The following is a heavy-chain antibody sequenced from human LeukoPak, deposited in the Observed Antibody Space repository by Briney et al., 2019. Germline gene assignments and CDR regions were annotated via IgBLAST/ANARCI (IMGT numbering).Heavy chain of an antibody. CDR1: GGTFSSYA. V-gene: IGHV1-69*13. Sequence: KPVASVKVSCKASGGTFSSYAISWVRQAPGQGLEWMGGIIPIFGTANYAQKFQGRVTITADESTSTAYMELSSLRSEDTAVYYCACYLVHDYGDFDAFDIWGQGTMVTVSS. D-gene: IGHD4-17*01. CDR2: IIPIFGTA. CDR3: ACYLVHDYGDFDAFDI. J-gene: IGHJ3*02.